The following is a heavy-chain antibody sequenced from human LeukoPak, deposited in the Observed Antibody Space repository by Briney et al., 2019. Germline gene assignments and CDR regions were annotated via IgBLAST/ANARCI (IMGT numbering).Heavy chain of an antibody. D-gene: IGHD2-15*01. CDR3: ARGQGYCSGGSCYNWFDP. Sequence: SETLSLTCAVYGGSFSGYYWSWTRQPPGKGLEWIGEINHSGSTNYNPSLKSRVTISVDTSKNQFSLKLSSVTAADTAVYYCARGQGYCSGGSCYNWFDPWGQGTLVTASS. CDR2: INHSGST. J-gene: IGHJ5*02. V-gene: IGHV4-34*01. CDR1: GGSFSGYY.